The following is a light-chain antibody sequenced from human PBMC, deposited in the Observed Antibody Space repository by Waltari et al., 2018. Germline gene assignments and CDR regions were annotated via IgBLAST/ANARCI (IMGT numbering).Light chain of an antibody. CDR1: ESTGSR. J-gene: IGKJ1*01. Sequence: DIQMTQSPSTLSASVGDRVTITCRASESTGSRLAWYQQKPGKAPKLLLYEASTLQSGVPSRFSGTGSGTEFTLTISSLQPDDFATYYCQQYSSYLWTFGQGTKMEIK. CDR3: QQYSSYLWT. CDR2: EAS. V-gene: IGKV1-5*03.